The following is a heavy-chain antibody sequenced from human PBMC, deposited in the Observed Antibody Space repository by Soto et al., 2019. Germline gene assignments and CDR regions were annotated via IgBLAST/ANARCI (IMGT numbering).Heavy chain of an antibody. Sequence: PGGSLRLSCAASGFTFSSYGMHWVRQAPGKGLEWVAVISYDGSNKYYADSVKGRFTISRDNSKNTLYLQMNSLRAEDTAVYYCAKFDQQWLVRRGVFDIWGQGTMVTVSS. CDR3: AKFDQQWLVRRGVFDI. D-gene: IGHD6-19*01. CDR2: ISYDGSNK. V-gene: IGHV3-30*18. CDR1: GFTFSSYG. J-gene: IGHJ3*02.